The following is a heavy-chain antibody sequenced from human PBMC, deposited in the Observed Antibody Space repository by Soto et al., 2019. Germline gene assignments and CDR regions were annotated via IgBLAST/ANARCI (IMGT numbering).Heavy chain of an antibody. V-gene: IGHV3-23*01. D-gene: IGHD6-19*01. J-gene: IGHJ4*02. CDR3: AKDPPLSCQWLVRGGDY. CDR2: ISGSGGST. CDR1: GFTFSSYA. Sequence: EVQLLESGGGLVQPGGSLRLSCAASGFTFSSYAMSWVRQAPGKGLEWVSAISGSGGSTYYADSVKGRFTISRDKSKNTLYLQMNSLRAEDTAVYYCAKDPPLSCQWLVRGGDYWGQGTLVTVSS.